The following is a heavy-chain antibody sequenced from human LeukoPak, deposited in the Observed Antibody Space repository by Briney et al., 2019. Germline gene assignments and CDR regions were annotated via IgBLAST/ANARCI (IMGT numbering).Heavy chain of an antibody. J-gene: IGHJ3*02. CDR1: GFTFSSYG. V-gene: IGHV3-30*18. Sequence: GRSLRLSCAASGFTFSSYGMHWVRQAPGKGLEWVAVISYDGSNKYYADSVKGRFTISRDNSKNTLYLQMNSLRAEDTAVYYCAEDRGLGTMIPPDAFDIWGQGTMVTVSS. CDR2: ISYDGSNK. CDR3: AEDRGLGTMIPPDAFDI. D-gene: IGHD3-22*01.